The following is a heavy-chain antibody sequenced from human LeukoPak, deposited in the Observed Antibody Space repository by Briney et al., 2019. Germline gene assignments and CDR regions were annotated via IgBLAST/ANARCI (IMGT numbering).Heavy chain of an antibody. D-gene: IGHD2/OR15-2a*01. J-gene: IGHJ4*02. CDR3: TTEVLSTSYFDY. CDR1: GFTFSSYG. CDR2: VKRKTHGGTA. V-gene: IGHV3-15*01. Sequence: GGSLRLSCAASGFTFSSYGMHWVRQAPGKGLEWVGRVKRKTHGGTADYAAPVKGRFTISRDDSKNTLYLQMNSLKTEDTAVYYCTTEVLSTSYFDYWGQGTLVTVSS.